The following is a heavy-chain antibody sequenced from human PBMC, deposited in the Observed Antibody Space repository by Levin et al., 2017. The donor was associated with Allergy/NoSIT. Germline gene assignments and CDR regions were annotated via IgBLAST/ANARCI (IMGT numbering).Heavy chain of an antibody. V-gene: IGHV3-11*01. J-gene: IGHJ4*02. D-gene: IGHD3-10*01. CDR1: GITFSDYY. CDR2: ISSSGSIT. CDR3: ATVHYGHFDY. Sequence: PGGSLRLSCAASGITFSDYYMSWIRQAPGKGLEWVSYISSSGSITYYADSVKGRFTISRDNAKNSLYLQMNSLRAEDTAVYYCATVHYGHFDYWGQGTLVTVSS.